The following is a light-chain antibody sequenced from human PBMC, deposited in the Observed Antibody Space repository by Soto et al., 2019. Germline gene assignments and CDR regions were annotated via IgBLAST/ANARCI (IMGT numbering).Light chain of an antibody. Sequence: DIQMTQSPSTLSASVGDTVTVTCRASQSVSGWLAGYQQKPGEAPKLLIYDASALPRGVPSRFSGSGSGTTFTLTTASLPPEDLATDYCQQYGTGSGTFGPGTKGEI. V-gene: IGKV1-5*01. CDR1: QSVSGW. CDR2: DAS. CDR3: QQYGTGSGT. J-gene: IGKJ1*01.